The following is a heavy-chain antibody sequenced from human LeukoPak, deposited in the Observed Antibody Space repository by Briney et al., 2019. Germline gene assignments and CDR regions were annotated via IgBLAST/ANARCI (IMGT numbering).Heavy chain of an antibody. V-gene: IGHV7-4-1*02. D-gene: IGHD3-22*01. J-gene: IGHJ3*02. CDR3: AREIYYDTSGYPDAFDI. CDR2: VSTNTGNP. Sequence: ASVKVSCKASGYTFTTYAMNWVRQAPGHGLEWMGWVSTNTGNPTYAQGFTGRFVFSLDTSVSTAYLQISSLKAEDTAVYYCAREIYYDTSGYPDAFDIWGQGTMVTVSS. CDR1: GYTFTTYA.